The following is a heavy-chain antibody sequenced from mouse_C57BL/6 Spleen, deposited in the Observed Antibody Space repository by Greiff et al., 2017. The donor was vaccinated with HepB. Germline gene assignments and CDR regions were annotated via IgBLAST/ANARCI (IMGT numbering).Heavy chain of an antibody. J-gene: IGHJ2*01. CDR3: ARVGGLGRGYFDY. D-gene: IGHD4-1*01. CDR2: INYDGSST. CDR1: GFTFSDYY. Sequence: EVKLMESEGGLVQPGRSMKLSCTASGFTFSDYYMAWVRQVPEKGLEWVANINYDGSSTYYLDSLKSRFIISRDNAKNILYLQMSSLKSEDTATYYCARVGGLGRGYFDYWGQGTTLTVSS. V-gene: IGHV5-16*01.